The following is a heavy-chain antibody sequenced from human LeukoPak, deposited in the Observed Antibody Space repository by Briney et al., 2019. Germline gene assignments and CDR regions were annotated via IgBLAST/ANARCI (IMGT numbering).Heavy chain of an antibody. CDR1: GGSISSSSYY. CDR2: IYYSGST. CDR3: ARHTINYDILTGYYPYYFDY. J-gene: IGHJ4*02. D-gene: IGHD3-9*01. V-gene: IGHV4-39*01. Sequence: SETLSLTCTVSGGSISSSSYYWGWIRQPPGKGLEWIGSIYYSGSTYYNPSLKSRVTISVDTSKNQFSLKLSSVTAADTAVYYCARHTINYDILTGYYPYYFDYWGQGTLATVSS.